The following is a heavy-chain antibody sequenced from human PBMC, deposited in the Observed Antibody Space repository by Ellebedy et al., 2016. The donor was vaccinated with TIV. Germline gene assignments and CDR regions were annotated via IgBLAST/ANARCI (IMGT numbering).Heavy chain of an antibody. J-gene: IGHJ6*03. Sequence: SETLSLTXTVSGGSISSYYWSWIRQPPGKGLEWIGEINHSGSTNYNPSLKSRVTISVDTSKNQFSLKLSSVTAADTAVYYCARGSHYGVFWSGYLGYMDVWGKGTTVTVSS. V-gene: IGHV4-34*01. CDR1: GGSISSYY. CDR2: INHSGST. CDR3: ARGSHYGVFWSGYLGYMDV. D-gene: IGHD3-3*01.